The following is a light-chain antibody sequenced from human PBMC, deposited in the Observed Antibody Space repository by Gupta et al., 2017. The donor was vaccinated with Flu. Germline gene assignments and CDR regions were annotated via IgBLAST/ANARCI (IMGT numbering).Light chain of an antibody. J-gene: IGKJ4*01. CDR3: QQRTNWPRVT. Sequence: DIVLTQSPATLSLSPGERATLSCRASQSVSSYLAWYQQTPGQAPRLLIYDASNRAAGIPARFSGSGYGTDFTLTISSLEPEDFAVYFCQQRTNWPRVTFGGGTKVEIK. CDR1: QSVSSY. CDR2: DAS. V-gene: IGKV3-11*01.